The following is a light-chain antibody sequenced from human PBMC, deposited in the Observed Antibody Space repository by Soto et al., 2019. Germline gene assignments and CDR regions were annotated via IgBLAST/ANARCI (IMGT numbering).Light chain of an antibody. J-gene: IGKJ2*01. CDR3: QQYNKWPPRT. CDR1: QSVSSN. Sequence: EIVMTQSPATLSVSPGERATLSCRASQSVSSNLAWYQQKPGQAPRLLIYETSTRATGIPARFSGSGSGTEFTLTISSLQSEDFAVYYCQQYNKWPPRTFGQGTKLEIK. V-gene: IGKV3-15*01. CDR2: ETS.